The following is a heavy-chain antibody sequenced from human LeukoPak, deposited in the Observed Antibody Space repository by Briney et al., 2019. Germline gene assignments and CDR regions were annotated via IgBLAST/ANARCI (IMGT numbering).Heavy chain of an antibody. J-gene: IGHJ4*02. V-gene: IGHV4-59*01. CDR2: IYYGGRT. CDR3: ARGTVDTHFDF. CDR1: GGSISSYY. D-gene: IGHD4-11*01. Sequence: SETLSLTCTVAGGSISSYYWSWIRLIPGKGLVWIGYIYYGGRTKYNPSLKSQVTISVDTPKNQFSLKLSSVTAADTAVYYCARGTVDTHFDFWGQGTLVTVSS.